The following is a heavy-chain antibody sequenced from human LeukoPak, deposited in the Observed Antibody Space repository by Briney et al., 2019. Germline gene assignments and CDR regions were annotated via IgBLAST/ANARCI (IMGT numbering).Heavy chain of an antibody. J-gene: IGHJ4*02. Sequence: PSQTLSLTCTVSGGSISSGSYYWSWIRQPAGKGLEWIGRIYTSGSTNYNPSLKSRVTISVDTSKNQFSLKLSSVTAADTAVYYCAGGRYYDSSGYHPFFSYWGQGTLVTVSS. CDR1: GGSISSGSYY. CDR3: AGGRYYDSSGYHPFFSY. V-gene: IGHV4-61*02. CDR2: IYTSGST. D-gene: IGHD3-22*01.